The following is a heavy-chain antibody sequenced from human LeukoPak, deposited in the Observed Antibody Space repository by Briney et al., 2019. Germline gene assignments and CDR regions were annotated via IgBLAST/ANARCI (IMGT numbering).Heavy chain of an antibody. Sequence: GGSLRLSCAASGFTFSSYAMHWVRQAPGKGLEWVAVISYDGSNKYYADSVKGRFTISRDNSKNTLYLQMNSLRAEDTAVCYCARDRTPNYDFWSGYYSFYYGMDVWGQGTTVTVSS. J-gene: IGHJ6*02. CDR1: GFTFSSYA. V-gene: IGHV3-30-3*01. D-gene: IGHD3-3*01. CDR3: ARDRTPNYDFWSGYYSFYYGMDV. CDR2: ISYDGSNK.